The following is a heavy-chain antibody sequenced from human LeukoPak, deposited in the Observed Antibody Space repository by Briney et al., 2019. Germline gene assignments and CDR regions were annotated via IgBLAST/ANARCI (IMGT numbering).Heavy chain of an antibody. CDR3: TRVEYGRFPPLYYFDY. CDR2: IRSKAYGGTT. CDR1: GFTFGDYA. J-gene: IGHJ4*02. D-gene: IGHD4-17*01. V-gene: IGHV3-49*03. Sequence: GGSLRLSCAASGFTFGDYAMSWFRQAPGKGLEWVGFIRSKAYGGTTEYAASVKGRFTISRDDSKSIAYLQMNSLKTEDTAVYYCTRVEYGRFPPLYYFDYWGQGTLVTVSS.